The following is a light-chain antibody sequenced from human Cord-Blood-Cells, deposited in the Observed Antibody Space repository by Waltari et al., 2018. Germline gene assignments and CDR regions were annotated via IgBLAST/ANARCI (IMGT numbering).Light chain of an antibody. CDR1: SSDVGSYNL. CDR3: CSYAGSSTVV. J-gene: IGLJ2*01. CDR2: EGS. Sequence: QSALTQPASVSGSPGQSITIPCTGTSSDVGSYNLVSWYQHQPGKAPKLMIYEGSKRPSGVSNRFSGSNSGNTASLTISGLQAEDEADYYCCSYAGSSTVVFGGGTKLTVL. V-gene: IGLV2-23*01.